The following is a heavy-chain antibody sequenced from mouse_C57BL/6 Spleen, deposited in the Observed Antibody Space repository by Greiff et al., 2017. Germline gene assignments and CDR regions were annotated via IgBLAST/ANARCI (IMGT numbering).Heavy chain of an antibody. D-gene: IGHD1-1*01. CDR1: GFTFSDYY. J-gene: IGHJ4*01. CDR2: ISNGGGST. V-gene: IGHV5-12*01. Sequence: EVQGVESGGGLVQPGGSLKLSCAASGFTFSDYYMYWVRQTPEKRLEWVAYISNGGGSTYYPDTVKGRFTISRDNAKNTRYLQMSRLKSEDTAMDYCAREGTTEAMDYWGQGTSVTVSS. CDR3: AREGTTEAMDY.